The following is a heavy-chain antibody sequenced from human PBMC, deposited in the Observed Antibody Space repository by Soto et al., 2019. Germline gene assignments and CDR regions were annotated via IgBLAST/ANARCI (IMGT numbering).Heavy chain of an antibody. Sequence: QVQLVQFGAEVKKPGSSVKVSCKASGGTFNNYAFSWVRQAPGQGLEWMGGIIPLSGSIKYAQKFQDRVTLTADKTSYTVHRELTSLISEDTAIYYCARDKGFGGYAGDYWGQGAQVIVSS. CDR2: IIPLSGSI. V-gene: IGHV1-69*14. J-gene: IGHJ4*02. CDR1: GGTFNNYA. D-gene: IGHD6-25*01. CDR3: ARDKGFGGYAGDY.